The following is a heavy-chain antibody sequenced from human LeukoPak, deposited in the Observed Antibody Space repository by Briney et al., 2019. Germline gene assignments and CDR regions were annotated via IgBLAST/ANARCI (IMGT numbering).Heavy chain of an antibody. CDR2: ISGSGGST. Sequence: GGSLRLSCAASGFTFSSYAMSWVRQAPGKGLEWVSTISGSGGSTYYADSVKGRFTISRDTSKKTLYLQMNSLRAEDTAVYYCARGAYYYDSSDACDLWGQGTLVTVSS. D-gene: IGHD3-22*01. V-gene: IGHV3-23*01. CDR1: GFTFSSYA. CDR3: ARGAYYYDSSDACDL. J-gene: IGHJ3*01.